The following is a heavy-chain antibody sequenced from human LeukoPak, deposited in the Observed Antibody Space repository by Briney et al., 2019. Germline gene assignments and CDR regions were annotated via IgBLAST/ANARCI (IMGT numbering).Heavy chain of an antibody. CDR3: ARRRCSSTSCFEDY. V-gene: IGHV3-30*03. Sequence: PGGSLRLSCAASGFTFSSYGMHWVRQAPGKGLEWVAVISYDGSNKYYADSVKGRFTISRDNAKNSLYLQMNSLRAEDTAVYYCARRRCSSTSCFEDYWGQGTLVTVSS. CDR2: ISYDGSNK. CDR1: GFTFSSYG. D-gene: IGHD2-2*01. J-gene: IGHJ4*02.